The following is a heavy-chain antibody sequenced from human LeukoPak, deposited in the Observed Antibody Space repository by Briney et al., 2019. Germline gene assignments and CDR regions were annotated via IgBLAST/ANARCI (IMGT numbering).Heavy chain of an antibody. CDR3: AKGLWFESSGLLY. Sequence: GGSLRLSCAASGFTFSSYGMHWVRQAPGKGLEWVAVISYDGSNKYYADSVKGRFTISRDNSKNTLYLQMNSLRAEDTAVYYCAKGLWFESSGLLYWGQGTLVTVSS. CDR1: GFTFSSYG. D-gene: IGHD6-19*01. J-gene: IGHJ4*02. CDR2: ISYDGSNK. V-gene: IGHV3-30*18.